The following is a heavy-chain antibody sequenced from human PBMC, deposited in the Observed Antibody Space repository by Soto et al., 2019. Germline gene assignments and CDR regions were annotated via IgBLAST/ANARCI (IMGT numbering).Heavy chain of an antibody. CDR3: ARVGRAARLQHWFEL. V-gene: IGHV1-69*13. J-gene: IGHJ5*02. D-gene: IGHD6-6*01. CDR1: GGTFSSYP. CDR2: IIPIFGTA. Sequence: SVKVSCKASGGTFSSYPISWARLAPGQGLEWMGGIIPIFGTANYAQKFQGRVTITADESTSTAYMELSSLRSEDTAVYYCARVGRAARLQHWFELWAQGTLVSFS.